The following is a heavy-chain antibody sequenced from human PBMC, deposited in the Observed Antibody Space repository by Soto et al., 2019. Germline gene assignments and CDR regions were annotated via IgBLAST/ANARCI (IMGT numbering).Heavy chain of an antibody. CDR2: IDNAGTDS. J-gene: IGHJ6*04. V-gene: IGHV3-74*01. CDR3: ARGWFGPDV. Sequence: EVQLVESGGGLVQPGGSLRVSCEASGFTLSGRSMHWVRQAPGKGLVWVSGIDNAGTDSTYADSVKGRFTSSRDNAKNMLYLQMNSLRVEDTAVYYCARGWFGPDVWGKGTTVTVSS. CDR1: GFTLSGRS. D-gene: IGHD3-10*01.